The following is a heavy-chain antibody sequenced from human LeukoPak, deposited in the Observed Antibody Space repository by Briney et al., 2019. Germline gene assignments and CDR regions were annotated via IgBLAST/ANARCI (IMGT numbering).Heavy chain of an antibody. CDR3: AREDSGTSIDY. CDR1: GGSITSYY. D-gene: IGHD1-26*01. V-gene: IGHV4-59*01. J-gene: IGHJ4*01. Sequence: KTSETLSLTCTVSGGSITSYYYTWIRQPPGKGLEGIGYIYYSGNTNYNPSIKSRVTISLDMSKNQFSLRLTSVTAADTAVYYCAREDSGTSIDYWGQGTLVTVSS. CDR2: IYYSGNT.